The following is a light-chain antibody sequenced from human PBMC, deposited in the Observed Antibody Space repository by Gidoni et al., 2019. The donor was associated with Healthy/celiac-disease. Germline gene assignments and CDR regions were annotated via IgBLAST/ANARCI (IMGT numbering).Light chain of an antibody. CDR1: SSDVGSYNL. Sequence: QSALTQPASVSGSPGQPITISCTGTSSDVGSYNLVSWYQQHRVKAPKLMIYEGSKRPSGVSNRFSCSKSGNTASLTISGLQAEDEADYYCCSYAGSSTDVVFGGGTKLTVL. CDR2: EGS. J-gene: IGLJ2*01. CDR3: CSYAGSSTDVV. V-gene: IGLV2-23*01.